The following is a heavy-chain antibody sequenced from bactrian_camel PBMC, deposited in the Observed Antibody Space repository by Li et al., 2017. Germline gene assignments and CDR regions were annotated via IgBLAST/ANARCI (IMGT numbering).Heavy chain of an antibody. Sequence: HVQLVESGGGSVQAGGSLSLSCTASGYIDRGNYLGWFRLAPGKQREGVATIAQGRGSAVYADSVRGRFTISRDNAKNSVYLQMNSLKLEDTAMYYCAADFGPYCSGSYLARRANFEGQGTQVTVS. D-gene: IGHD2*01. V-gene: IGHV3S53*01. CDR2: IAQGRGSA. CDR1: GYIDRGNY. J-gene: IGHJ4*01.